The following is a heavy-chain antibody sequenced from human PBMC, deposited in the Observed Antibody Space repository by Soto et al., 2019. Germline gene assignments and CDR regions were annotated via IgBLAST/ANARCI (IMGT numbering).Heavy chain of an antibody. CDR3: ARVQRGVESSSSEDY. D-gene: IGHD6-13*01. CDR2: ISYSGSA. CDR1: GGSISSGNYY. V-gene: IGHV4-30-4*01. Sequence: PSETLSLTCTVSGGSISSGNYYWSWIRQPPGKGLEWIGFISYSGSAYYNPSLKSRVTISVDTSKNQFSLKLNSVTAADTAVYYCARVQRGVESSSSEDYEGQGTRVTVSS. J-gene: IGHJ4*02.